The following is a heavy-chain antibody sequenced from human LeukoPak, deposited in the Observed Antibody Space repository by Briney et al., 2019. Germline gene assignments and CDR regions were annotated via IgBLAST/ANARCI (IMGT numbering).Heavy chain of an antibody. CDR2: IKANSGDT. V-gene: IGHV1-2*02. J-gene: IGHJ6*03. Sequence: ASVKVSCKASGFTLIDYIHWVRQDPRQGLQWMGWIKANSGDTEYAQKFQGRVTMTRDTSISTVYMELSSLRSDDTAVYYCARADSVPAGDYHYWYMDVWGRGTTVTVSS. D-gene: IGHD6-13*01. CDR1: GFTLIDY. CDR3: ARADSVPAGDYHYWYMDV.